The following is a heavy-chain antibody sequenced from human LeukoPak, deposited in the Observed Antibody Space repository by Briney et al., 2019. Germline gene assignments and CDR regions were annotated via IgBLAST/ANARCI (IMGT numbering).Heavy chain of an antibody. D-gene: IGHD6-25*01. CDR2: INPKSGGT. J-gene: IGHJ4*02. V-gene: IGHV1-2*02. CDR3: AINKAGKSLDY. CDR1: GYTFTSYD. Sequence: ASVKVSCKASGYTFTSYDINWVRQAPGQGLEWMGWINPKSGGTHYAQNFQGRVTMTRDTSISTAYMELSRLRFDDTAVYYCAINKAGKSLDYWGQGTLVTVSS.